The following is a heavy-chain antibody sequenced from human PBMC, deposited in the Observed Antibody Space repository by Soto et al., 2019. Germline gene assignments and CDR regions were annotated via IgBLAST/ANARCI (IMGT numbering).Heavy chain of an antibody. D-gene: IGHD3-10*01. CDR1: GGSFSGYY. Sequence: QVQLQQWGAGLLKPWETLSLTCAVYGGSFSGYYWSWIRQPPGKGLEWIGEINHSGSTNYNPSLKSRVTISVDTSKNQFSLKLSSVTAADTAVYYCARGQSPYGSGTYMDVWGKGTTVTVSS. CDR3: ARGQSPYGSGTYMDV. V-gene: IGHV4-34*01. J-gene: IGHJ6*03. CDR2: INHSGST.